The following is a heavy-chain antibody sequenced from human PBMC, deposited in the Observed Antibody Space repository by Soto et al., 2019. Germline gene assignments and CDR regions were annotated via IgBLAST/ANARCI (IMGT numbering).Heavy chain of an antibody. CDR1: GFTFSSYG. CDR2: IWYDGSST. CDR3: AMTFHYDFWSGYYLNYYYYGMDV. D-gene: IGHD3-3*01. V-gene: IGHV3-33*01. Sequence: QPGGSLRLSCAASGFTFSSYGMHWVRQAPGKGLEWVAVIWYDGSSTYYADSVQGRFTISRDNSKNTLYLQMSSLRAEDTAVYYCAMTFHYDFWSGYYLNYYYYGMDVWGQGTTVTVSS. J-gene: IGHJ6*02.